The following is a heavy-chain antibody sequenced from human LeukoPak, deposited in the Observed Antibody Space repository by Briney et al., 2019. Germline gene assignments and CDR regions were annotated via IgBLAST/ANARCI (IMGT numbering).Heavy chain of an antibody. CDR1: GDSISNYF. Sequence: SETLSLTCQVSGDSISNYFWSWIRQPPGKGLKWIGYIYYRGSTSYNPSLKSRLTISVDTSKNQFSLKLSSVTVADTAVYYCARQMMWAIGYFDYWGQGTLVTVSS. CDR2: IYYRGST. J-gene: IGHJ4*02. CDR3: ARQMMWAIGYFDY. V-gene: IGHV4-59*08. D-gene: IGHD2-2*02.